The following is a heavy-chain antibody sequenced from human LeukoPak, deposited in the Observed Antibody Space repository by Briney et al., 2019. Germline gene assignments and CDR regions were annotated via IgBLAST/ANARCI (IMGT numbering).Heavy chain of an antibody. V-gene: IGHV3-23*01. CDR3: VKGFVHPTYYFDY. CDR2: ITGSGDGT. Sequence: GGSLRLSCAASGFPFSDYAMMWVRQAPGKRLEWVSSITGSGDGTYYADSVRGRFTISRDNSENTLYLQLNSLRADDTAVYFCVKGFVHPTYYFDYWGQGTLVTVSS. D-gene: IGHD3-10*01. CDR1: GFPFSDYA. J-gene: IGHJ4*02.